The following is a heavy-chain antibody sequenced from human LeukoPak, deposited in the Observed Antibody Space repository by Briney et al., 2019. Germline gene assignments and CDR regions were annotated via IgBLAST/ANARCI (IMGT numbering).Heavy chain of an antibody. J-gene: IGHJ5*02. Sequence: ASVKVSCKASGYTFSDYYMHWVRQAPGQGPEWMGWINPNSAGTKYAQKFQGRVTMTWDTSISTAYMELSRLTSDDTAVYYCARHGKYANNWFDPWGQGALVTVSA. D-gene: IGHD2-2*01. CDR2: INPNSAGT. CDR1: GYTFSDYY. CDR3: ARHGKYANNWFDP. V-gene: IGHV1-2*02.